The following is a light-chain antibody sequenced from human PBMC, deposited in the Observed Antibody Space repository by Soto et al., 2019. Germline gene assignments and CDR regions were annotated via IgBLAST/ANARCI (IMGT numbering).Light chain of an antibody. CDR3: QQSFSNPLT. J-gene: IGKJ4*01. CDR1: QNIDFY. Sequence: DIQMTPYPSSLSASVGGRFTITCLAGQNIDFYLNWYQHKPGKAPKLLIYAASTLQTGVPSRFSGSGSGTDFTLTITSLQPEDLATYYCQQSFSNPLTFGGGSKVDIK. CDR2: AAS. V-gene: IGKV1-39*01.